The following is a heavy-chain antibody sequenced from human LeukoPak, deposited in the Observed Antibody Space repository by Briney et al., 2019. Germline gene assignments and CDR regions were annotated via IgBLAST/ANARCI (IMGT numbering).Heavy chain of an antibody. CDR1: GGSISSYY. Sequence: SETLSLTCTVSGGSISSYYWSWIRQPPGKGLEWIGYIYYSGSTNYNPSLKSRVTISVDTSKNQFSLKLSSVTAADTAVYYCAGDYGDYGYYFVYWGQGTLVTVSS. CDR2: IYYSGST. V-gene: IGHV4-59*01. J-gene: IGHJ4*02. D-gene: IGHD4-17*01. CDR3: AGDYGDYGYYFVY.